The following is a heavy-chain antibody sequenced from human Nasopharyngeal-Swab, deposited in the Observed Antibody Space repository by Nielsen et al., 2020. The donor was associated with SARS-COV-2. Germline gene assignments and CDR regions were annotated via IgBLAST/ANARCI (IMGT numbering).Heavy chain of an antibody. CDR3: ARGGPDYGDYDGFDP. J-gene: IGHJ5*02. CDR2: ISYDGSNK. CDR1: GFTFSSYA. V-gene: IGHV3-30-3*01. Sequence: GESLKISYAASGFTFSSYAMRWVRQAPGKGLEWVAVISYDGSNKYYADSVKGRFTISRDNSKNTLYLQMNSLRAEDTAVYYCARGGPDYGDYDGFDPWGQGTLVTVSS. D-gene: IGHD4-17*01.